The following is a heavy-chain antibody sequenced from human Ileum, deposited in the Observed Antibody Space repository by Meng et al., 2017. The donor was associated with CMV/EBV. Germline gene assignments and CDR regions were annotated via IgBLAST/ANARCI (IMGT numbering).Heavy chain of an antibody. CDR1: GGTFSSYP. CDR2: IIPILGIA. Sequence: SVKVSCKASGGTFSSYPISWVRQAPGQGLEWMGRIIPILGIANYAQKFQGRVTITADKSTSTAYMELSSLRSEDTAVYYCARSSGSYYPDYWGQGTLVTVSS. CDR3: ARSSGSYYPDY. D-gene: IGHD1-26*01. V-gene: IGHV1-69*02. J-gene: IGHJ4*02.